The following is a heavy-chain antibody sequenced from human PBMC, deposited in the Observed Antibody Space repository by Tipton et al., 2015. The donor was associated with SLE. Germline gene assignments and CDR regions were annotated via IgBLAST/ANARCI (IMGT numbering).Heavy chain of an antibody. Sequence: SLRLSCAASGFTFSSYWMHWVRQAPGKGLAWVSRINNDGSSTSYADSVKGRFTISRDNAKNTLYLQMSGLRAEDTAVYYCTRGGPIGVVSAKFDPWGQGTLVTVSS. V-gene: IGHV3-74*01. CDR3: TRGGPIGVVSAKFDP. CDR1: GFTFSSYW. D-gene: IGHD2-21*01. CDR2: INNDGSST. J-gene: IGHJ5*02.